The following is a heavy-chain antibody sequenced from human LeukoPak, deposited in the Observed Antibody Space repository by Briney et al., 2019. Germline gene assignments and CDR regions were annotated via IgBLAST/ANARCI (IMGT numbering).Heavy chain of an antibody. V-gene: IGHV1-3*01. D-gene: IGHD4-17*01. Sequence: ASVKVSCKASGYTFSSYAIQWARQAPGQRLEWMGWINAGNGNTKYSQNFQGRVTITRDTSASTAYMELSSLTSEDTAVYYCARARWTSTVTTYYLDYWGQGTLVTVSS. CDR1: GYTFSSYA. J-gene: IGHJ4*02. CDR3: ARARWTSTVTTYYLDY. CDR2: INAGNGNT.